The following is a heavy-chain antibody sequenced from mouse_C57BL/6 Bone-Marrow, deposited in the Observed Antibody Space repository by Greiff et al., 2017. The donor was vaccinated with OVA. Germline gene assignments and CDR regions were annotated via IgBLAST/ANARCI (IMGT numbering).Heavy chain of an antibody. V-gene: IGHV6-6*01. D-gene: IGHD3-1*01. J-gene: IGHJ2*01. CDR1: GFTFSDAW. CDR3: TFLTTDYFDY. Sequence: EVKVVESGGGLVQPGGSMKLSCAASGFTFSDAWMAWVRQSPEKGLEWVAEIRNKANNHATYYAESVKGRFTISRDDSKSSFYLQMNSLRAEDPGIYYCTFLTTDYFDYWGQGTTRTVSS. CDR2: IRNKANNHAT.